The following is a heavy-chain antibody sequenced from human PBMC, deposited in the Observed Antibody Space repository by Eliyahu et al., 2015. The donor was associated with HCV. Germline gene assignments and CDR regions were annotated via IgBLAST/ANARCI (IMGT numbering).Heavy chain of an antibody. Sequence: EVQLVQSGAXVXXXGESLXISCRVSGYRFINYWIGWVRQMPGKGLEWMGIIYPGDSETRYSPSFQGQVTISADESINTAYVQWSSLKASDSAMYYCARGGRYPGGVDYWGQGTLVTVSS. J-gene: IGHJ4*02. CDR1: GYRFINYW. V-gene: IGHV5-51*01. D-gene: IGHD1-1*01. CDR3: ARGGRYPGGVDY. CDR2: IYPGDSET.